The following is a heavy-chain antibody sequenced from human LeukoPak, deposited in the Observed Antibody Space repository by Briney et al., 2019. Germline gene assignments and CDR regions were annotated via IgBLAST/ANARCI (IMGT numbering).Heavy chain of an antibody. V-gene: IGHV4-34*01. CDR1: GGSFSGYY. CDR3: ARSGVVVAAVGY. J-gene: IGHJ4*02. CDR2: INHSGST. Sequence: SETLSLTCAVYGGSFSGYYWSWTRQPTGKGLEWIGEINHSGSTNYNPSLKSRVTISVDTSKNQFSLKLSSVTAADTAVYYCARSGVVVAAVGYWGQGTLVTVSS. D-gene: IGHD2-15*01.